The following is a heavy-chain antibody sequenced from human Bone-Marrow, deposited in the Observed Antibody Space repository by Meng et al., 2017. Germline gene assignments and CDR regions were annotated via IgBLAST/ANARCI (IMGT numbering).Heavy chain of an antibody. D-gene: IGHD3-9*01. Sequence: QGQLVQLGAEVKKPGASVKVSCKVSGYTLTELSMHWVRQAPGKGLEWMGGFDPEDGETIYAQKFQGRVTMTEDTSTDTAYMELSSLRSEDTAVYYCATTVLRYFDWLLGTFDYWGQGTLVTVSS. CDR3: ATTVLRYFDWLLGTFDY. CDR1: GYTLTELS. CDR2: FDPEDGET. V-gene: IGHV1-24*01. J-gene: IGHJ4*02.